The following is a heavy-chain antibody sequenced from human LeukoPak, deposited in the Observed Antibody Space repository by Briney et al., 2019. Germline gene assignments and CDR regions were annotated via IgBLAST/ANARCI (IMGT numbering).Heavy chain of an antibody. J-gene: IGHJ5*02. Sequence: ASVKVSCKASGYTFTGYDMHWVRQAPGQGLEWMGWINPNSGGTNYAQKFQGRVTMTRDTSISTAYMELSRLRSDDTAVYYCARDSGGDYVQVWFDPWGQGTLVTVSS. CDR2: INPNSGGT. CDR1: GYTFTGYD. CDR3: ARDSGGDYVQVWFDP. D-gene: IGHD4-17*01. V-gene: IGHV1-2*02.